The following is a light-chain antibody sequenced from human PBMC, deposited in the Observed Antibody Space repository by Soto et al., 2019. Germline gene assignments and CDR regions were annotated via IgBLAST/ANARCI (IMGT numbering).Light chain of an antibody. V-gene: IGKV1-6*01. Sequence: IQMTQSPSSLSASAGHRVTIACQASQGISSDLAWYQQKPGKAPQLLISAASSLQSGVPSRFSGSGSGTNLSLTISSRHPEDSATDFCAQNFRYPRTFGQGTKVAI. J-gene: IGKJ1*01. CDR3: AQNFRYPRT. CDR1: QGISSD. CDR2: AAS.